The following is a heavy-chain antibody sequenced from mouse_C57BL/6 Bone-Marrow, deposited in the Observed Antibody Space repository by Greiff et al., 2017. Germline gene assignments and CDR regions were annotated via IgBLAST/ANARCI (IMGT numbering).Heavy chain of an antibody. D-gene: IGHD2-4*01. CDR1: GFSLTSYG. CDR2: IWSDGST. V-gene: IGHV2-6-1*01. J-gene: IGHJ2*01. CDR3: ARHRDDYDALLDY. Sequence: VKLMESGPGLVAPSQSLSITCTVSGFSLTSYGVHWVRQPPGKGLEWLVVIWSDGSTTYNSALKSRLSISKDNSKSQVFLKMNSLQTDDTAMYYCARHRDDYDALLDYWGQGTTLTVSS.